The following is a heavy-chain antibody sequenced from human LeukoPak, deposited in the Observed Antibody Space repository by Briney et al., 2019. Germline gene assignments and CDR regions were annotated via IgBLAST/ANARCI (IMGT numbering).Heavy chain of an antibody. Sequence: SETLSLTCTVSGGSISSYYWSWIRQPAGKGLEWIGRIYSSGSTNYDPSLKSRVTMSVDTSKNQFSLKLSFVTAADTAVYYCARSKAYYDSSGYANDCWGQGTLVTVSS. CDR1: GGSISSYY. D-gene: IGHD3-22*01. J-gene: IGHJ4*02. CDR3: ARSKAYYDSSGYANDC. CDR2: IYSSGST. V-gene: IGHV4-4*07.